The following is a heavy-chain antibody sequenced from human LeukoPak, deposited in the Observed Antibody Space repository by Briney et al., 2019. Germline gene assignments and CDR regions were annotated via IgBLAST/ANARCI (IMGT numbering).Heavy chain of an antibody. CDR3: ARDLASTYYDFWSGSSYFDY. J-gene: IGHJ4*02. CDR1: GYTFTSYG. D-gene: IGHD3-3*01. Sequence: GASVKVSCKASGYTFTSYGISWVRQAPGQGLEWMGWISAYNGNTNYAQKLQGRVTMTTDTSTSIAYMELRSLRSDDTAVYYCARDLASTYYDFWSGSSYFDYWGQGTLVTVSS. V-gene: IGHV1-18*01. CDR2: ISAYNGNT.